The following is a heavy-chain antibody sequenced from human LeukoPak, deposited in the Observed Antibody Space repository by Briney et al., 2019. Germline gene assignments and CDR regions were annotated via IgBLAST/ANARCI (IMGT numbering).Heavy chain of an antibody. CDR3: ARDQMIVGGSWFDP. Sequence: SETLSLTCTVSGGSISSSSYYWGWIRQPPGKGLEWIGSIYYSGSTYYNPSLKSRVTISVDTSKNQFSLKLSSVTAADTAVYYCARDQMIVGGSWFDPWGQGTLVTVSS. V-gene: IGHV4-39*07. CDR2: IYYSGST. J-gene: IGHJ5*02. D-gene: IGHD1-26*01. CDR1: GGSISSSSYY.